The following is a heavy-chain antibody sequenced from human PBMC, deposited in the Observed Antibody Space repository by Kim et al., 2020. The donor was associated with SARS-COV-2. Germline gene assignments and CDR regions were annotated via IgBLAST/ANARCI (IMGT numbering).Heavy chain of an antibody. V-gene: IGHV3-30*02. D-gene: IGHD6-19*01. Sequence: KYYADSVQARLTISRDNSKNTLYLQMNSLRAEDTAVYYCAKIIAVAPSFDYWGQGTLVTVSS. CDR3: AKIIAVAPSFDY. CDR2: K. J-gene: IGHJ4*02.